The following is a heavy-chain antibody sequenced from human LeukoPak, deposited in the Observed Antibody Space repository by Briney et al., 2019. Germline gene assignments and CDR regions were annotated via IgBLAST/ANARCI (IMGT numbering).Heavy chain of an antibody. Sequence: ASVKVSCKASGGTFSSYTISWVRQAPGQGLEWMGRIIPILGIANYAQKFQGRVTITADKSTSTAYMELSSLRSEDTAVYYCAWTERKGLPSDIVVVVAAGFDYWGQGTLVTVSS. CDR2: IIPILGIA. V-gene: IGHV1-69*02. CDR1: GGTFSSYT. D-gene: IGHD2-15*01. CDR3: AWTERKGLPSDIVVVVAAGFDY. J-gene: IGHJ4*02.